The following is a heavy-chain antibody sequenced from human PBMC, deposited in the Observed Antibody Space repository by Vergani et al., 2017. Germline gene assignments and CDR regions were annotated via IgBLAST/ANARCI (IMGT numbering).Heavy chain of an antibody. J-gene: IGHJ6*03. CDR1: GFSLTTSGGG. Sequence: QITLKESGPTLVKPTQTLTLTCTFSGFSLTTSGGGVGWIRLPPGKALEWLALIYWDDEKRYSTSLKSRLTITKDTSTNQVVLTMTNMDPVDTATYYCAHNTRRFLERYYYYYYMDVWGKGTTVTVSS. V-gene: IGHV2-5*02. CDR3: AHNTRRFLERYYYYYYMDV. CDR2: IYWDDEK. D-gene: IGHD3-3*01.